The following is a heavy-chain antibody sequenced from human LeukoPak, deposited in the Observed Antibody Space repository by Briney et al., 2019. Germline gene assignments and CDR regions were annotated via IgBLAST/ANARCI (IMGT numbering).Heavy chain of an antibody. V-gene: IGHV3-9*01. D-gene: IGHD3-22*01. CDR2: ICWNSGTI. J-gene: IGHJ4*02. Sequence: SLSLLCAACGFIFGDYAMQWARHARGKGLVGVSGICWNSGTIRCAYSVKRRFTIHRDNAEHSLYPQMNSLRDEDTALYYCAKSGGRYYYDTTDEEELVSWGQGTRVTVSS. CDR1: GFIFGDYA. CDR3: AKSGGRYYYDTTDEEELVS.